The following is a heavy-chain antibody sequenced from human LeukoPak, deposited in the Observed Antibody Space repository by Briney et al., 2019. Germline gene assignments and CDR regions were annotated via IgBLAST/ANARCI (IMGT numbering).Heavy chain of an antibody. D-gene: IGHD7-27*01. CDR3: ARDFSNGAHDI. CDR1: GFTLIDY. CDR2: ISGDGTII. J-gene: IGHJ3*02. V-gene: IGHV3-11*01. Sequence: GGSLRLSCVASGFTLIDYMSWIRQTPGKGLEWVSYISGDGTIIYYADSVKGRFTISRDNAKNSLYLQINSLRAEDTAVYYCARDFSNGAHDIWGQGTMVTVSS.